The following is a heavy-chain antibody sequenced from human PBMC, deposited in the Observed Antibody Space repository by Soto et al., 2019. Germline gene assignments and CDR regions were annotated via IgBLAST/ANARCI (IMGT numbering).Heavy chain of an antibody. CDR1: GGSIISGDYY. D-gene: IGHD3-3*01. Sequence: PSGTLSLTCTVSGGSIISGDYYWSWIRQPPGKGLEWIGYIYYSGSTYYNPSLKSRVTISVDTSKNQFSLKLSSVTAADTAVYYCARDNILGILYGGMDVWGQGTTVNVS. CDR2: IYYSGST. V-gene: IGHV4-30-4*01. CDR3: ARDNILGILYGGMDV. J-gene: IGHJ6*02.